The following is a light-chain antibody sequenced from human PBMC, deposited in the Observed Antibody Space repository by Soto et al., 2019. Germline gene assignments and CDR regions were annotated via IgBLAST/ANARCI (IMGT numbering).Light chain of an antibody. CDR3: SSYAGSTV. V-gene: IGLV2-8*01. CDR2: EVS. Sequence: QSALTQPPSASGSPGQSGTISCTGTSSDVGGYNYVSWYQQHPGKAPKLMIYEVSKRPSGVPDRFSGSKSVNTASLTVSGLQAEDEADYYCSSYAGSTVFGTGTKVTVL. CDR1: SSDVGGYNY. J-gene: IGLJ1*01.